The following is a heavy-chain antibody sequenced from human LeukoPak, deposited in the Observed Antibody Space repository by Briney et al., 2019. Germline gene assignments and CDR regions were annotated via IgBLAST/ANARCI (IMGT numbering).Heavy chain of an antibody. CDR1: GYTFTGYY. V-gene: IGHV1-2*02. J-gene: IGHJ4*02. Sequence: AASVKVSCKASGYTFTGYYMHWVRQAPGQGLEWMGWINPNSGGTKYAQKSQGRVTMTRDTSISTAYMELSRLRSDDTAVYYCARTGYSSTYRFTGDYWGQGTLVTVSS. D-gene: IGHD6-13*01. CDR2: INPNSGGT. CDR3: ARTGYSSTYRFTGDY.